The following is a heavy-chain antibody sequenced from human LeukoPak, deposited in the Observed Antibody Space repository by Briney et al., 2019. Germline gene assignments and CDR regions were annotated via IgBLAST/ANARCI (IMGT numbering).Heavy chain of an antibody. J-gene: IGHJ3*02. CDR2: ISSSSGTI. CDR3: ARLAGIWFGEPDHDAFDI. V-gene: IGHV3-48*01. D-gene: IGHD3-10*01. Sequence: PGGSLRLSCAASGFTLSSYSMNWVRQAPGKGLEWVLYISSSSGTIYYADSVKGRFTISRDNAKNSLYLQMNSLRAEDTAVYYCARLAGIWFGEPDHDAFDIWGQGTMVTVSS. CDR1: GFTLSSYS.